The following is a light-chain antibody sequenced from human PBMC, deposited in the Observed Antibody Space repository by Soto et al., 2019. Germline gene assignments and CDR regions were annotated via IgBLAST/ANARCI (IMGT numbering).Light chain of an antibody. V-gene: IGKV3-11*01. CDR1: QSVSGY. CDR3: QQYNDWPVT. J-gene: IGKJ4*01. CDR2: DAS. Sequence: EIVLTQSPGTLSLSPGDRATLSCWASQSVSGYLAWYQQKLGQAPRLLIYDASNRATGIPARFSGSGSGTEFTLTINSLQSEDFALYDCQQYNDWPVTVGGGTKVEIK.